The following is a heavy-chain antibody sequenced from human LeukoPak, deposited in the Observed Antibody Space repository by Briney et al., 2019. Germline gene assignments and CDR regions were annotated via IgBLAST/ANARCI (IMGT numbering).Heavy chain of an antibody. V-gene: IGHV1-18*04. Sequence: ASVKVSCKASGYTFTGYYMHWVRQAPGQGLEWMGWISAYNGNTNYAQKLQGRVTMTTDTSTSTAYMELRSLRSDDTAVYYCARDGCSSTSCSYYYGMDVWGQGTTVTVSS. CDR2: ISAYNGNT. CDR1: GYTFTGYY. D-gene: IGHD2-2*01. J-gene: IGHJ6*02. CDR3: ARDGCSSTSCSYYYGMDV.